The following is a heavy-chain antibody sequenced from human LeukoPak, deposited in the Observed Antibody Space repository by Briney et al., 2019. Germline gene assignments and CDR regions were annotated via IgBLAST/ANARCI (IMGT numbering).Heavy chain of an antibody. D-gene: IGHD2-15*01. CDR1: GGSISSYY. J-gene: IGHJ4*02. Sequence: SETLSLTCTVSGGSISSYYWSWIRQPPGKGLEWIGYIYYSGSTNYNPSLTSRVTISVDTSKNQFSLKLSSVTAADTAVYYCARGKAAAGGYWGQGTLVTVSS. CDR2: IYYSGST. V-gene: IGHV4-59*01. CDR3: ARGKAAAGGY.